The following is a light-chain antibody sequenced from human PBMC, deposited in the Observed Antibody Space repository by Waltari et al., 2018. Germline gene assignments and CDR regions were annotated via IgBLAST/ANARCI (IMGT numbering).Light chain of an antibody. CDR2: DVS. V-gene: IGLV2-14*03. Sequence: QSALTQPASVSGSPGQSITISCTGTSGAVGGYEYVSWFQQQPGKAPKLIIYDVSDRPSGVSHRFSGSKSANTASLTISGLQAEDEADYYCCSYSSTNPYVFGIGTKVTVL. CDR1: SGAVGGYEY. CDR3: CSYSSTNPYV. J-gene: IGLJ1*01.